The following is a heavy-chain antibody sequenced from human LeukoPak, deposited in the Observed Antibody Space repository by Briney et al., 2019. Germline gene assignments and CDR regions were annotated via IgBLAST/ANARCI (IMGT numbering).Heavy chain of an antibody. D-gene: IGHD2-2*01. V-gene: IGHV4-31*03. CDR1: GGAVNTVNYY. J-gene: IGHJ4*01. Sequence: PSETLSLTCSVSGGAVNTVNYYWNWIRQHPEKGLEWIGYIYYSGTTYYNPPLKGRVTISLDTSKNQFSLNLNSVTAADTATYYCARADCTSPNYVGGEAPFDYWGHGILLTVSS. CDR3: ARADCTSPNYVGGEAPFDY. CDR2: IYYSGTT.